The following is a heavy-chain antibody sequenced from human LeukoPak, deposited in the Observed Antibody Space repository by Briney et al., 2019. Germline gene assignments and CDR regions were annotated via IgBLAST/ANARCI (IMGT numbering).Heavy chain of an antibody. V-gene: IGHV1-2*02. D-gene: IGHD2-2*01. J-gene: IGHJ4*02. Sequence: SVKVSCKASGYTFTGYYMHWVRQAPGQGLEWMGWINPNSGDTNYAQKFQGRVAMTRDTSISTAYMELSRLRSDDTAVYFCARIAPTATYFDYWGQGTLVTVSS. CDR2: INPNSGDT. CDR1: GYTFTGYY. CDR3: ARIAPTATYFDY.